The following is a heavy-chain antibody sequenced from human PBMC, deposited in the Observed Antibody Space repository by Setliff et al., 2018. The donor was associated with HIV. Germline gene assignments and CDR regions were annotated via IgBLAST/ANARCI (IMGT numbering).Heavy chain of an antibody. Sequence: SETLSLTCTVSGGSISSYYWSWIRQPPGKGLEWIGYIYHSGSTNYNPSLKSRVTISVDTSKNQFSLKLSSVTAADTAVYYCARTDWARTSYYYYYGMNVWGQGTTVTVSS. CDR2: IYHSGST. J-gene: IGHJ6*02. V-gene: IGHV4-59*08. D-gene: IGHD3-9*01. CDR1: GGSISSYY. CDR3: ARTDWARTSYYYYYGMNV.